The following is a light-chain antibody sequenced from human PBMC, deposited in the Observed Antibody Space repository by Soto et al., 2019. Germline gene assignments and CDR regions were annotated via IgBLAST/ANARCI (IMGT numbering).Light chain of an antibody. CDR3: QVRSNWSIA. CDR1: QSVIID. V-gene: IGKV3-11*01. Sequence: EFLLTQSPATLSFSPGERATRSCRASQSVIIDLSWYQQKPGQAPRLLIYDASNRATGIPARFCRTGSGTDFTLPINNLEPEDFAVYYCQVRSNWSIAFGRGTRLEIK. J-gene: IGKJ5*01. CDR2: DAS.